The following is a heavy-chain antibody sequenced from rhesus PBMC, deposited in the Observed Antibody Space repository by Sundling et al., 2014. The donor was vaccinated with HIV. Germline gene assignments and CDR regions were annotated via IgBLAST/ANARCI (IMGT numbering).Heavy chain of an antibody. J-gene: IGHJ1*01. CDR1: GFTFSSYG. V-gene: IGHV3S42*01. D-gene: IGHD3-28*01. Sequence: EVQLVETGGGLFQPGGSLKLSCTASGFTFSSYGMSWVRQAPGKGLEWVSAINSGGGNTYYADSVKGRFTISRDNSKNTLSLQMNSLRAEDTAVYYCAKGRWLFEYFEFWGQGALVTVSS. CDR3: AKGRWLFEYFEF. CDR2: INSGGGNT.